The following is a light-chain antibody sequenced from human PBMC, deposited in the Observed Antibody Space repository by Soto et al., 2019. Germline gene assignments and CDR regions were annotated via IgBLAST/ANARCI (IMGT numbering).Light chain of an antibody. CDR2: GTS. CDR3: QQYHSPFRA. V-gene: IGKV3-20*01. Sequence: VLTQSPGTLSLSPGDSATLSCTTSQSVINNYVAWYQQKPGQAPRLIIYGTSGRATGIPDRFTAGGSGTDFTLTISRLEPDDFAVYYCQQYHSPFRAFGQGTKVEIK. J-gene: IGKJ1*01. CDR1: QSVINNY.